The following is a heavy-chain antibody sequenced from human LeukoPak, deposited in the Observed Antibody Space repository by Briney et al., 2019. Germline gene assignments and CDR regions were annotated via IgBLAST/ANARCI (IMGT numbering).Heavy chain of an antibody. Sequence: GGSLRLSCAASGFTFSSYGMHWVRQAPGKGLEWVAFIRYDGSNKYYADSVKGRFTISRDNSKNTLYLQMNSLRAEDTAVYYCAKGTGGWLQLQGIDYWGQGTLVTVSS. CDR2: IRYDGSNK. V-gene: IGHV3-30*02. CDR1: GFTFSSYG. J-gene: IGHJ4*02. D-gene: IGHD5-24*01. CDR3: AKGTGGWLQLQGIDY.